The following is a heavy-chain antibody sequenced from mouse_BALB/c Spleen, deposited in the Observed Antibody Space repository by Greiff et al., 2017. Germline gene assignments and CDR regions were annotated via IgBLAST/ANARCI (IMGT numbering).Heavy chain of an antibody. CDR1: GFNIKDTY. D-gene: IGHD1-1*01. Sequence: EVQGVESGAELVKPGASVKLSCTASGFNIKDTYMHWVKQRPEQGLEWIGRIDPANGNTKYDPKFQGKATITADTSSNTAYLQLSSLTSEDTAVYYCATTVDYWGQGTTLTVSS. J-gene: IGHJ2*01. CDR2: IDPANGNT. V-gene: IGHV14-3*02. CDR3: ATTVDY.